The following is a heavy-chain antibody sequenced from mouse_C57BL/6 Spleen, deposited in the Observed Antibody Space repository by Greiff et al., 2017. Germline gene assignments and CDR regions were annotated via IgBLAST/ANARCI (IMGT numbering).Heavy chain of an antibody. Sequence: QVQLQQSGAELVRPGASVTLSCKASGYTFTDYEMHWVKQTPVHGLEWIGEMDPGTGGTAYNQKFKGKAILTADKPSSAAYMELRGLTSEDSAVYSCTRYDYGSPYFDYWGQGTTLTVSS. J-gene: IGHJ2*01. V-gene: IGHV1-15*01. CDR3: TRYDYGSPYFDY. D-gene: IGHD2-4*01. CDR2: MDPGTGGT. CDR1: GYTFTDYE.